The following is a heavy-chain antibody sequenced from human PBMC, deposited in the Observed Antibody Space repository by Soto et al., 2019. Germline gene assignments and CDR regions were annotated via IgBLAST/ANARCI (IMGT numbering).Heavy chain of an antibody. CDR1: GYTFTTYD. D-gene: IGHD6-25*01. Sequence: ASVKVSCKASGYTFTTYDVSWVRQASGQGLEWMGWMNPSNGNTGYAQKFQGRVTMTRNTSISTVYMELSGLRPDDTTVYYCARRKERSGPHYFDYWGQGTRVTVSS. CDR3: ARRKERSGPHYFDY. CDR2: MNPSNGNT. V-gene: IGHV1-8*02. J-gene: IGHJ4*02.